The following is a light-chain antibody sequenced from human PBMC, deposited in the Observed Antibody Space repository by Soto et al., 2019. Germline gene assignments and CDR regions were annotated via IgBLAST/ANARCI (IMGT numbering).Light chain of an antibody. CDR1: QSLLHANGYNY. V-gene: IGKV2-28*01. J-gene: IGKJ1*01. Sequence: DVVLTQSPLSLPVTPGEPAPISCRSSQSLLHANGYNYLDWYLQKPGQSPQLLIYSGSNRASGVPDRFRGSGSGTHFTLRISRVEADDVGVYYCMQARQTPPWTFGQGTRVDIK. CDR2: SGS. CDR3: MQARQTPPWT.